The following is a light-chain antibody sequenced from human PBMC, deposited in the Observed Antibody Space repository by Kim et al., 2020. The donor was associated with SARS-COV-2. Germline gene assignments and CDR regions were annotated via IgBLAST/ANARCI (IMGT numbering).Light chain of an antibody. Sequence: SLSEGERATLACRASESVTTNLARYQQRPGQAPRLLIYGASSRATGIPARFSGSGSGTEFTLTISSLQSEDFAVYFCQQYNNWWTFGQGTKVDIK. CDR1: ESVTTN. J-gene: IGKJ1*01. CDR3: QQYNNWWT. CDR2: GAS. V-gene: IGKV3-15*01.